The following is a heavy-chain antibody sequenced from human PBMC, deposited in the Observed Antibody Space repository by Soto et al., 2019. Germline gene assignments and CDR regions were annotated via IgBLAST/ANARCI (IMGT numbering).Heavy chain of an antibody. J-gene: IGHJ4*02. CDR3: ARESEDLTSNFDY. CDR1: GFIFTRYS. CDR2: ISSTTNYI. V-gene: IGHV3-21*06. Sequence: PGGSLRLSCAASGFIFTRYSMNWVRQAPGKGLEWVSSISSTTNYIYYGDSMKGRFTISRDNAKNSLYLEMNSLRAEDTAEYYCARESEDLTSNFDYWGQGTLVTVSS.